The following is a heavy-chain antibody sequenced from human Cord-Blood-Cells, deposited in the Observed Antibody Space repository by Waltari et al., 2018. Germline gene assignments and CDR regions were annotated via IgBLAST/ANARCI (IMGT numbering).Heavy chain of an antibody. Sequence: QITLKESGPTLVKPTQTLTLTCTFSGFSLSTSAVGVARLRQPPGKALEWLALIYWDDDKRYSPSLESRLTITKDTSKNQVVLTMTNMDPVDTATYYCAHTVGIAAAGTPFDYWGQGTLVTVSS. J-gene: IGHJ4*02. CDR3: AHTVGIAAAGTPFDY. D-gene: IGHD6-13*01. V-gene: IGHV2-5*02. CDR1: GFSLSTSAVG. CDR2: IYWDDDK.